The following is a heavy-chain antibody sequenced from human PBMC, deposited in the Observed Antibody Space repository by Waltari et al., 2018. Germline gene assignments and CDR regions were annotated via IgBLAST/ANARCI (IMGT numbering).Heavy chain of an antibody. D-gene: IGHD3-10*01. J-gene: IGHJ4*02. CDR1: GFTFDTYA. CDR2: ISSNGGNT. V-gene: IGHV3-64*01. Sequence: EVQLVESGGGLVEPGGSLRLSCAASGFTFDTYAMHWVRQAPGKGLEDVSAISSNGGNTYYANSVKGRCTISRDNSKNTLYLQMGSLRAEDMAVYYCARGQSSGAPDYWGQGTLVTVSS. CDR3: ARGQSSGAPDY.